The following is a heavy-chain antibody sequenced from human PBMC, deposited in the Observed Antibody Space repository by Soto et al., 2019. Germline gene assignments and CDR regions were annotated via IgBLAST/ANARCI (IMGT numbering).Heavy chain of an antibody. J-gene: IGHJ4*02. V-gene: IGHV4-39*01. CDR1: VVSISSNTYY. D-gene: IGHD3-16*01. CDR2: ISFSGST. Sequence: SETLSLTCTVSVVSISSNTYYWGWIRQPPGKGLEWIGSISFSGSTYYNPPLKSRVTISVDTSKNQFSLKMSSVTAADTAVYYCERLLWGRYFDYWGQGTLVTVS. CDR3: ERLLWGRYFDY.